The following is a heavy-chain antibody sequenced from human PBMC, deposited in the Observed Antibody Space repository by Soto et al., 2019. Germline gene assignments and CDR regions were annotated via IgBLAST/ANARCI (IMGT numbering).Heavy chain of an antibody. V-gene: IGHV4-61*01. Sequence: SETLSLTCTVSGGSVSSGSYYWSCIRQPPGRGLEWIGYIYYSGSTNYNPSLKSRVTISVDTSKNQFSLKLSSVTAADTAVYYCARSRCGGSCYLYFDYWGQGTLVTVSS. CDR2: IYYSGST. J-gene: IGHJ4*02. D-gene: IGHD2-15*01. CDR3: ARSRCGGSCYLYFDY. CDR1: GGSVSSGSYY.